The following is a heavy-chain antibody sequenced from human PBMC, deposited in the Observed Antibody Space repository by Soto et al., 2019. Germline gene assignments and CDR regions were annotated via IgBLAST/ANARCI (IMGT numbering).Heavy chain of an antibody. D-gene: IGHD6-6*01. Sequence: SETLSLTCTVSGGSISSYYWSWIRQPPGKGLEWIGYIYYSGSTNYNPSLKSRVTISVDTSKNQFSLKLSSVTAADTAVYYCARYKYRRSPSAFDIWGKATMVT. J-gene: IGHJ3*02. CDR3: ARYKYRRSPSAFDI. CDR1: GGSISSYY. V-gene: IGHV4-59*01. CDR2: IYYSGST.